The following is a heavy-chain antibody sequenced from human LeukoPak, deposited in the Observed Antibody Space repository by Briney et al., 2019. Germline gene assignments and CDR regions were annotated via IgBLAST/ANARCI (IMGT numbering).Heavy chain of an antibody. CDR2: IYNTGSI. Sequence: SETLSLTCSVSGGSIGSYYWSWIRQPPGKGLEWIGYIYNTGSINYNPSLKSRVTISEDTSKNQISLKLNSVTAADTAIYYCARGYYFDYWGQGTLVTVSS. V-gene: IGHV4-59*01. J-gene: IGHJ4*02. CDR3: ARGYYFDY. CDR1: GGSIGSYY.